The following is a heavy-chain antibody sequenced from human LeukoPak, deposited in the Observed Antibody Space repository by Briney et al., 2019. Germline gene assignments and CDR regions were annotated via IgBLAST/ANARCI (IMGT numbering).Heavy chain of an antibody. J-gene: IGHJ4*02. Sequence: PGRSLRLSCAASGFCFGAYRMKSVSQVPGKWLELVSSISIRSTNTYYADAMKGRFTVYRDNAKNSLYLQMNSLRAEDTAVYYCARALYYDILTNYQTHTYYFDYWGQGTLLTVSS. V-gene: IGHV3-21*01. CDR1: GFCFGAYR. CDR2: ISIRSTNT. CDR3: ARALYYDILTNYQTHTYYFDY. D-gene: IGHD3-9*01.